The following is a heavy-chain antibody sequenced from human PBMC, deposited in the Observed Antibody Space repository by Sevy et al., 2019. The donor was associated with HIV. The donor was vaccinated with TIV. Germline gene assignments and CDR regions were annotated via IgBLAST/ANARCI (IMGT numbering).Heavy chain of an antibody. V-gene: IGHV3-73*01. CDR3: TRQGVIAELDL. J-gene: IGHJ5*02. CDR2: IRSRADSYET. Sequence: GGSLRLSCAASGFNFNIAAIHWVRQAPGRGLEWVARIRSRADSYETEYSASVRGRSTISRDDSRTTAYLQMNSLKTEDTAVYSCTRQGVIAELDLWGQGTLVTVSS. CDR1: GFNFNIAA. D-gene: IGHD2-15*01.